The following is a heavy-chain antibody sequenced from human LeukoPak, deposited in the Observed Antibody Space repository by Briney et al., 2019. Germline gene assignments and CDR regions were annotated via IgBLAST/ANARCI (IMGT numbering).Heavy chain of an antibody. V-gene: IGHV4-38-2*02. Sequence: SETLSLTCTVSGYSISSGYYWGRIRQPPGKGLEWIGSIYDSGSTYYNPCRKRRVTISVETSKNHFSLKLNSVTAADTAVYYCAREPKQQPNFIQGYAFDIWGQGTLVTVSS. CDR3: AREPKQQPNFIQGYAFDI. CDR1: GYSISSGYY. J-gene: IGHJ3*02. D-gene: IGHD6-13*01. CDR2: IYDSGST.